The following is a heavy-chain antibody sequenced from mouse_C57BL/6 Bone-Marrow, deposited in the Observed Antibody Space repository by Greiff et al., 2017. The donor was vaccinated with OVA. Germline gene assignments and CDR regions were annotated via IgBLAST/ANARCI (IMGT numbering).Heavy chain of an antibody. CDR3: ARSPYYGSFAY. V-gene: IGHV1-82*01. J-gene: IGHJ3*01. Sequence: QVQLQQSGPELVKPGASVKISCKASGYAFSSSWMNWVKQRHGKGLEWIGRIYPGDGDTNYNGKFKGKATLTADKSSSTAYMQLSSLTSEDSAVYFCARSPYYGSFAYWGQGTLVTVSA. CDR1: GYAFSSSW. D-gene: IGHD1-1*01. CDR2: IYPGDGDT.